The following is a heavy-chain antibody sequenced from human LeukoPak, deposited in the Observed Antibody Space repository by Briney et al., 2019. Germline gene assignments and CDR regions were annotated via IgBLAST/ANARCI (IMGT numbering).Heavy chain of an antibody. CDR3: ARDSVGYCSGGSCYGHGDY. CDR1: GGSISSSNW. Sequence: SGTLSLTCAVSGGSISSSNWWSWVRQPPGKGLEWIGEIYHSGSTNYNPSLKSRVTISVDKSKNQFSLKLSSVTAADTAVYYCARDSVGYCSGGSCYGHGDYWGQGTLVTVSS. J-gene: IGHJ4*02. V-gene: IGHV4-4*02. CDR2: IYHSGST. D-gene: IGHD2-15*01.